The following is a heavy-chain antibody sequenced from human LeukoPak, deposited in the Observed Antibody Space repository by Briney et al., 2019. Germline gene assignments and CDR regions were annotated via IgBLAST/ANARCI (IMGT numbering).Heavy chain of an antibody. Sequence: SETLSLTCTVSGGSISSGSYYWSWIRQPPGKGLEWIGYIYYSGSTNYNPSLKSRVTISVDTSKNQFSMKLSSVTAADTAVYYCAIDYYDSIEYAFDIWGQGTMVTVSS. CDR2: IYYSGST. V-gene: IGHV4-61*01. D-gene: IGHD3-22*01. J-gene: IGHJ3*02. CDR3: AIDYYDSIEYAFDI. CDR1: GGSISSGSYY.